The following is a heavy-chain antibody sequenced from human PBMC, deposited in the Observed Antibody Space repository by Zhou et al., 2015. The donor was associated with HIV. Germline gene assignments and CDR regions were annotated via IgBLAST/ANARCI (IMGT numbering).Heavy chain of an antibody. V-gene: IGHV1-69*15. D-gene: IGHD3-22*01. CDR1: GGTFSNYA. Sequence: QVQLVQSGAEVKNPGSSVKVSCKASGGTFSNYAISWVRQAPGQGLEWMGNIIPIYGTTSYAQKFQGRVTITADESTNTAYMELSSLTSEDTAVYYCARGTGPNYYDSSGYYLGYFDYWGQGTLVIVSS. CDR3: ARGTGPNYYDSSGYYLGYFDY. CDR2: IIPIYGTT. J-gene: IGHJ4*02.